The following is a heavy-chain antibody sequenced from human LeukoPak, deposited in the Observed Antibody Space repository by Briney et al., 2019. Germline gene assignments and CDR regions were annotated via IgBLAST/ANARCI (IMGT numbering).Heavy chain of an antibody. V-gene: IGHV4-34*01. J-gene: IGHJ4*02. Sequence: SETLSLTCAVYGGSFSGYYWSWIRQPPGKGLEWIGEINHSGSTNYNPSLKSRVTISVDTSKNQFSLKLSSVTAADTAVYYCARSKSVPAAGFDYWGQGTLVTVSS. CDR2: INHSGST. CDR1: GGSFSGYY. D-gene: IGHD2-2*01. CDR3: ARSKSVPAAGFDY.